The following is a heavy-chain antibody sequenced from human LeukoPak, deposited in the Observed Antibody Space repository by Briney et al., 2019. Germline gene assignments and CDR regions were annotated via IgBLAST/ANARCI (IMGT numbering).Heavy chain of an antibody. D-gene: IGHD4-17*01. CDR3: ARHRGFDYGDYELDY. CDR2: IYHSGST. CDR1: GYSISSSYY. J-gene: IGHJ4*02. V-gene: IGHV4-38-2*01. Sequence: SETLSLTCAVSGYSISSSYYWGWIRQPPGKGLEWIGSIYHSGSTYYNPSLKSRVTISVDTSKNQFSLKLSSVTAADTAVYYCARHRGFDYGDYELDYWGQGTLVTVSS.